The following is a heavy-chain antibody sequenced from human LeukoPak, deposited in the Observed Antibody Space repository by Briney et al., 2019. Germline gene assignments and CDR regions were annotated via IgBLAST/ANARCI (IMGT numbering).Heavy chain of an antibody. Sequence: GGSLRLSCAVSGFTFDDYAMHWVRHVPGKGLEWVSGINWNSDSIGYADSVKGRFTTSRDNAKNSLYLQMNSLRAEDTAFYYCAINGGGDSGYGNFDYWGQGTLVTVSS. CDR3: AINGGGDSGYGNFDY. J-gene: IGHJ4*02. V-gene: IGHV3-9*01. CDR2: INWNSDSI. D-gene: IGHD5-12*01. CDR1: GFTFDDYA.